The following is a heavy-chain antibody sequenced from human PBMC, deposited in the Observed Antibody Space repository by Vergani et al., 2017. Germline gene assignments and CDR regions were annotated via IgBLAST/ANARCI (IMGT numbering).Heavy chain of an antibody. CDR2: ISYDGSNK. CDR1: GFTFSSYG. V-gene: IGHV3-30*18. D-gene: IGHD3-22*01. Sequence: QVQLVESGGGVVQPGRSLRLSCAASGFTFSSYGMPWVRQAPGKGLEWVAVISYDGSNKYYADSVKGRFTISRDNSKNTPYLQMNSLRAEDTAVYYCAKDSYYYDSSGYYSDYYYYYMDVWGKGTTVTVSS. CDR3: AKDSYYYDSSGYYSDYYYYYMDV. J-gene: IGHJ6*03.